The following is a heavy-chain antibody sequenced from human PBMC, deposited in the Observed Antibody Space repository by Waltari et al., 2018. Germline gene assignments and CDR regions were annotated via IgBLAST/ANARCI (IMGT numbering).Heavy chain of an antibody. D-gene: IGHD5-12*01. CDR2: INDSGST. Sequence: QVQLQQWGAGLLKPSETLSLTCAVYGGSFSGYYWSWIRQPPGKGLEWIGEINDSGSTNYNPSLKSRVTISVDTSKNQFSLKLSSVTAADTAVYYCARGRLRPRPNFDYWGQGTQVTVSS. J-gene: IGHJ4*02. CDR1: GGSFSGYY. CDR3: ARGRLRPRPNFDY. V-gene: IGHV4-34*02.